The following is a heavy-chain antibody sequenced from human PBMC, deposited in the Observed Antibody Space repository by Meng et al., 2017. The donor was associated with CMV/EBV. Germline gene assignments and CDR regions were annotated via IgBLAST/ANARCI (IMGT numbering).Heavy chain of an antibody. CDR2: ISSSSSYI. CDR1: GFTFSSYS. Sequence: GESLKISCAASGFTFSSYSMNWVRQAPGKGLEWVSSISSSSSYIYYADSVKGRFTISRDNAKNSLYLQMNSLRAEDTAVYYCARGQGRIVVNGFDPWGQGTLVTVSS. CDR3: ARGQGRIVVNGFDP. V-gene: IGHV3-21*01. J-gene: IGHJ5*02. D-gene: IGHD3-22*01.